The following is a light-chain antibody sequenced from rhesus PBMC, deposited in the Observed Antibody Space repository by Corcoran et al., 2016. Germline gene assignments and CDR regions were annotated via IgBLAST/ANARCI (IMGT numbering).Light chain of an antibody. CDR2: AAS. V-gene: IGKV1-28*01. Sequence: DIQMTQSPSSLSASVGDTVTITCRASQGISSYLNWFQQKPGKAPKLLLYAASSLQSGVPSRVSGSCSGTECTRTISSLQPEDFAAYYCQQHNSHPLTCGGGTKVELK. J-gene: IGKJ4*01. CDR1: QGISSY. CDR3: QQHNSHPLT.